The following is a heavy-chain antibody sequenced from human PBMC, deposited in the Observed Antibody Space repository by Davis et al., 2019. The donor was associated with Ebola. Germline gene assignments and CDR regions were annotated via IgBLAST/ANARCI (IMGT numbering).Heavy chain of an antibody. CDR3: ARDSLYDSSGYYSDAFDI. CDR1: GFTFSSYA. V-gene: IGHV3-30*04. Sequence: GESLKISCAASGFTFSSYAMHWVRQAPGKGLEWVAVISYDGSNKYYADSVKGRFTISRDNSKNTLYLQMNSLRAEDTAVYYCARDSLYDSSGYYSDAFDIWGQGTMVTVSS. D-gene: IGHD3-22*01. CDR2: ISYDGSNK. J-gene: IGHJ3*02.